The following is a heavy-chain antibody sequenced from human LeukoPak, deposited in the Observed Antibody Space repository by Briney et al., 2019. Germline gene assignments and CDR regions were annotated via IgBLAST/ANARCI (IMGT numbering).Heavy chain of an antibody. CDR1: GYTFNSYG. D-gene: IGHD5-24*01. J-gene: IGHJ3*02. V-gene: IGHV1-46*02. Sequence: GASVKVSCKASGYTFNSYGISWVRQAPGQGLEWMGLINPGGDNTNYAQNFQGRVTMTRDTSTSTVYMELSSLRSEDTAIYYCARIRDGYNDAYDIWGQGTVVTVPS. CDR2: INPGGDNT. CDR3: ARIRDGYNDAYDI.